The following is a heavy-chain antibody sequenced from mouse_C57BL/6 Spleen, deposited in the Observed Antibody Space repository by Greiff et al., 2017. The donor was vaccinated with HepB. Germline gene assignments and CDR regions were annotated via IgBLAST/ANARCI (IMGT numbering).Heavy chain of an antibody. V-gene: IGHV3-8*01. Sequence: EVKLMESGPGLAKPSQTLSLTCSVTGYSITSDYWNWIRKFPGNKLEYMGYISYSGSTYYNPSLKSRISITRDTSKNQYYLQLNSVTTEDTATYYCARKTSSGYSDWYFDVWGTGTTVTVSS. CDR3: ARKTSSGYSDWYFDV. D-gene: IGHD3-2*02. J-gene: IGHJ1*03. CDR1: GYSITSDY. CDR2: ISYSGST.